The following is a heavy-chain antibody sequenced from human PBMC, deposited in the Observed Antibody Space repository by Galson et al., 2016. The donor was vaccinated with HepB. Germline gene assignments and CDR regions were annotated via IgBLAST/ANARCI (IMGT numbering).Heavy chain of an antibody. CDR3: ARFPSYSGGVSCSYDDDDY. Sequence: SETLSLTCTVSGGSINNYYWSWIRQPPGKGLEWIGYIYYSGSTNYNPSLKRRVTMSVDTSKNQFSLKLSSVTAADTAVYYCARFPSYSGGVSCSYDDDDYWGQGTLVTVAS. CDR1: GGSINNYY. J-gene: IGHJ4*02. D-gene: IGHD2-15*01. CDR2: IYYSGST. V-gene: IGHV4-59*01.